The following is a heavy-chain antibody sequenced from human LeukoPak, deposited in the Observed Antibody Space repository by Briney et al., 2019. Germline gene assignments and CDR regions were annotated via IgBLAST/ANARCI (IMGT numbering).Heavy chain of an antibody. J-gene: IGHJ3*02. V-gene: IGHV6-1*01. Sequence: QTLSLTCAISGDSVSSNSAAWNWIRQSPSRGLEWLGRTYYRSKWYNDYAVSVKSRITINPDTSKNQFSLQLNSVTPEDTAVYYCARGGYSSGWFGDAFDIWGQGTMVTVSS. D-gene: IGHD6-19*01. CDR3: ARGGYSSGWFGDAFDI. CDR1: GDSVSSNSAA. CDR2: TYYRSKWYN.